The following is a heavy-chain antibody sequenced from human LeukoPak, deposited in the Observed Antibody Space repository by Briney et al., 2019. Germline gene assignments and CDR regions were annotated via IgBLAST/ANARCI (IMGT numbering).Heavy chain of an antibody. J-gene: IGHJ6*03. D-gene: IGHD6-19*01. V-gene: IGHV4-61*02. CDR3: ARDWGGIAVGPYYYYYMDV. Sequence: SETLSLTCTVSGGSISSGSYYWSWIRQPAGKGLEWIGRIYTSGSTNYNPSLKSRVTISVDTSKNQFSLKLSSVTAADTAVYYCARDWGGIAVGPYYYYYMDVWGKGTTVTISS. CDR2: IYTSGST. CDR1: GGSISSGSYY.